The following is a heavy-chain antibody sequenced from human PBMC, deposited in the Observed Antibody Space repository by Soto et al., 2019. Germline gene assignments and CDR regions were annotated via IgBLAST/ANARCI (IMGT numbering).Heavy chain of an antibody. CDR2: ISGSGGST. CDR1: GFTFSSYA. J-gene: IGHJ4*02. D-gene: IGHD1-26*01. CDR3: AKDRSFSVSYFPFDY. Sequence: EVQLLESGGGLVQPGGSLRLSCAASGFTFSSYAMSWVRQAPGKGLEWVSAISGSGGSTYYADSVKGRFTISRDNSKNTLYRQMNSLRAEDTAVYYCAKDRSFSVSYFPFDYWGQGTLVTVSS. V-gene: IGHV3-23*01.